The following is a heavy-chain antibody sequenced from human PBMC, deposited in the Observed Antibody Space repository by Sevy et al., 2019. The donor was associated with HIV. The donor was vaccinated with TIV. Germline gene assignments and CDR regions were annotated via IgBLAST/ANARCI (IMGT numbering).Heavy chain of an antibody. Sequence: GGSLRLTCAASGFTFSSYWMSWVRQAPGKGLEWVANIKQDGSEKYYVDSVKGRFTISRDNAKNSLYLQMNSLRAEDTAVYYCARGDSSSWYVGLYYYGMDVWGQGTTVTVSS. CDR3: ARGDSSSWYVGLYYYGMDV. J-gene: IGHJ6*02. CDR1: GFTFSSYW. D-gene: IGHD6-13*01. CDR2: IKQDGSEK. V-gene: IGHV3-7*03.